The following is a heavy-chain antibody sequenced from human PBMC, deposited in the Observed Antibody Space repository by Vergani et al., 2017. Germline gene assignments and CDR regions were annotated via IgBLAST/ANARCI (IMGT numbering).Heavy chain of an antibody. CDR2: ISYDGSNK. Sequence: QVQLVESGGGVVQPGRSLRLSCAASGFTFSIYAMHWVRQAPGKGLEWVAVISYDGSNKYYADSVKGRFTISRDNSKNTLYLQMNSLRAEDTAVYYCSRGYCSSTSCYGLSAFDIWGQGTMVTVSS. J-gene: IGHJ3*02. V-gene: IGHV3-30-3*01. CDR1: GFTFSIYA. D-gene: IGHD2-2*01. CDR3: SRGYCSSTSCYGLSAFDI.